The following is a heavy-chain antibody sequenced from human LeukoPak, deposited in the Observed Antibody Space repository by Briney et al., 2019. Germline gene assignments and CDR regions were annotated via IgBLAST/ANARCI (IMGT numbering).Heavy chain of an antibody. CDR2: ISGSGGST. CDR1: GFTFSSYA. V-gene: IGHV3-23*01. D-gene: IGHD3-3*01. Sequence: PGGSLRLSCAASGFTFSSYATSWVRQAPGKGLEWVSAISGSGGSTYYADSVKGRFTISRDNSKNTLYLQMNSLRAEDTAVYYCAKPDTYYDFWSGYYGPPGMDVWGQGTTVTVSS. CDR3: AKPDTYYDFWSGYYGPPGMDV. J-gene: IGHJ6*02.